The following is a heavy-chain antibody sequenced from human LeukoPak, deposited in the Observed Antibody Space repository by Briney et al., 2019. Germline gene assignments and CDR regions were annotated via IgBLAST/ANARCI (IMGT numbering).Heavy chain of an antibody. D-gene: IGHD3-9*01. CDR3: AKEPHMLIGYYTDYFDY. V-gene: IGHV3-23*01. J-gene: IGHJ4*02. CDR2: ISGSGGST. Sequence: GGSLRLSCAASGFTFSSYGMSWVRQAPGKGLEWVSAISGSGGSTYYADSVKGRFTISRDNSKNTLYLQMSSLRPEDTAVYFCAKEPHMLIGYYTDYFDYWGQGTLVTVSS. CDR1: GFTFSSYG.